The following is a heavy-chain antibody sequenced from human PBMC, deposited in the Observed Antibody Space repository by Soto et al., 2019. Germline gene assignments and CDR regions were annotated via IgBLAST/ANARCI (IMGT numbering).Heavy chain of an antibody. CDR2: IDPSDSKT. CDR3: ARLSDY. J-gene: IGHJ4*02. CDR1: GYSFPTDC. Sequence: GESLKISCGASGYSFPTDCISLVLQMPGKGLEWMGRIDPSDSKTYYSPSFQCHVTISADKSTSTAYLQLNNLKASDTAMYYCARLSDYWGQGTQVTVSS. V-gene: IGHV5-10-1*01.